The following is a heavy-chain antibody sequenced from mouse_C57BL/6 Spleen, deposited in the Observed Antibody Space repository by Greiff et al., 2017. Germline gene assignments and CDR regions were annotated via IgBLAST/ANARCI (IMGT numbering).Heavy chain of an antibody. Sequence: QVQLQQSGAELMKPGASVKLSCKATGYTFTGYWIEWVKQRPGHGLEWIGEILPGSGSTNYNEKFKGPATCTADTSSNPAYRQLSSLTTEDSASEDCAGGQLRLGYFDVWGTGTTVTVSS. CDR1: GYTFTGYW. D-gene: IGHD3-2*02. J-gene: IGHJ1*03. CDR3: AGGQLRLGYFDV. CDR2: ILPGSGST. V-gene: IGHV1-9*01.